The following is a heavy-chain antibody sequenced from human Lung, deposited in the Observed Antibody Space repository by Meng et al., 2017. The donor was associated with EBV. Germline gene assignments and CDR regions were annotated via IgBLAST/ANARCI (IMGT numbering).Heavy chain of an antibody. J-gene: IGHJ4*02. Sequence: EVQLVESGGGLVKPGGSLSLSCATSGFTFSNYNMNWVRQAPGKGLEWVSFISSSTYYIKYADSVKGRFTISRDNAKNSLSLQMNSLRAEDTAVYYCARDFDGSGSFYFDSWGQGTLVTVSS. V-gene: IGHV3-21*06. CDR1: GFTFSNYN. CDR2: ISSSTYYI. CDR3: ARDFDGSGSFYFDS. D-gene: IGHD3-10*01.